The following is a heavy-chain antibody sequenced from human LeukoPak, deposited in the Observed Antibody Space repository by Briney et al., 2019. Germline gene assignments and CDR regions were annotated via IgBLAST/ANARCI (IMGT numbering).Heavy chain of an antibody. CDR1: GFTFSSYA. Sequence: GGSLRLSCAASGFTFSSYAMHWVRQAPGKGPEWVAVISYDGSNKYYADSVKGRFTISRDNSKNTLYLQMNSLRAEDTALYYCAKDLHYYVAMDVWGQGTTVTVSS. J-gene: IGHJ6*02. CDR3: AKDLHYYVAMDV. D-gene: IGHD3-10*02. V-gene: IGHV3-30*04. CDR2: ISYDGSNK.